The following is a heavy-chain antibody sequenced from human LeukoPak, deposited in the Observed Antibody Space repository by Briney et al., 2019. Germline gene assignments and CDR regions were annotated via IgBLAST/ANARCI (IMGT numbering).Heavy chain of an antibody. V-gene: IGHV4-38-2*01. CDR1: GYGISSDYY. J-gene: IGHJ4*02. Sequence: PSETLSLTCAVSGYGISSDYYWGWIRHPPGKGLEWMASIYHSGSTYYNPSLKNRATISVDTSKSQLSLELISVTAADTAVYYCARIITMIRGERSGYFASWGQGTLVTVSS. CDR2: IYHSGST. CDR3: ARIITMIRGERSGYFAS. D-gene: IGHD3-10*01.